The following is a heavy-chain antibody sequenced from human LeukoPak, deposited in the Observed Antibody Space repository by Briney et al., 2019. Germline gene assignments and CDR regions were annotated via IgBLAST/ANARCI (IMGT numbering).Heavy chain of an antibody. CDR3: ARGTMTTVTTGIGY. J-gene: IGHJ4*02. CDR2: VNPNSGGT. Sequence: ASVKVSCKXSGYTFTGYYMHWVRQSPGQGLEWMGRVNPNSGGTNYAQKFQGRVTMTRDTSISTAYMELSRLRSDDTAVYYCARGTMTTVTTGIGYWGQGTLVTVSS. V-gene: IGHV1-2*06. CDR1: GYTFTGYY. D-gene: IGHD4-17*01.